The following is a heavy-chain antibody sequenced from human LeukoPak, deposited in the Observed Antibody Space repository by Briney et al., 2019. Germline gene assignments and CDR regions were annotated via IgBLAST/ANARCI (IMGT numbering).Heavy chain of an antibody. J-gene: IGHJ4*02. CDR1: GGSVSSGSYY. CDR2: IYDNGNT. D-gene: IGHD2/OR15-2a*01. V-gene: IGHV4-61*01. CDR3: ARENRGDYFDY. Sequence: SETLSLTCTVSGGSVSSGSYYWSWVRQPPGKGLEWIACIYDNGNTNYDPSLKSRVTISVDTSRNQFSLKLSSVTAADTAVYYCARENRGDYFDYWGQGTLVTVSS.